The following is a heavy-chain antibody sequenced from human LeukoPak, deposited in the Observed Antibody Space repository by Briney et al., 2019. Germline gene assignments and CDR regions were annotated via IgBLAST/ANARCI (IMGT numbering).Heavy chain of an antibody. D-gene: IGHD2/OR15-2a*01. J-gene: IGHJ5*02. CDR2: IRGNGET. CDR3: AKDRVSPGFNWFDP. V-gene: IGHV3-23*01. Sequence: GGSLRLSCAASGLSFSSFAMSWVRQGPARGLEWVSSIRGNGETFYADSVKGRFTISRDNSKSTVYLQMNSLRTEDTAVYYCAKDRVSPGFNWFDPWGQGTLVTVSS. CDR1: GLSFSSFA.